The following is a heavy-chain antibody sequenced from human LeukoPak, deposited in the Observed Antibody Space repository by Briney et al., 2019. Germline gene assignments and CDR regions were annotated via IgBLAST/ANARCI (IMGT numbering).Heavy chain of an antibody. Sequence: SETLSLTCAVYGGSFSGYSWSWVRQAPGKGLEWIGDINPSGSTNYNPSLKSRLTMSVDTSKNQFSLRLSSVTAADTAVYYCARHVHVSMIVVILSDYFDYWGRGTLVTVSS. CDR2: INPSGST. D-gene: IGHD3-22*01. CDR1: GGSFSGYS. V-gene: IGHV4-34*01. J-gene: IGHJ4*02. CDR3: ARHVHVSMIVVILSDYFDY.